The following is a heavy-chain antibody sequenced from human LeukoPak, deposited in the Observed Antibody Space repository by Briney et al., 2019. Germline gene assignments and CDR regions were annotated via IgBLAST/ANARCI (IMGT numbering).Heavy chain of an antibody. J-gene: IGHJ4*02. CDR3: TRAGNDYDYDY. D-gene: IGHD1-1*01. CDR2: IYPGNSGV. Sequence: GESLKISCKGSGYSFTSYWIAWVRQMPGKGLEWMGIIYPGNSGVIYSPSFQGLVTISADKSISTAHLQWAGLKASDTAMYYCTRAGNDYDYDYWGQGTLVTVSS. CDR1: GYSFTSYW. V-gene: IGHV5-51*01.